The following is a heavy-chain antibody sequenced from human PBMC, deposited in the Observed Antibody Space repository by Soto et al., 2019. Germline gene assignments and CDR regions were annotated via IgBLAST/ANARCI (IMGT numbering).Heavy chain of an antibody. CDR2: FYPGDSTS. CDR3: ARIIGYCRNNDCSWTFDI. V-gene: IGHV5-51*01. D-gene: IGHD2-2*03. J-gene: IGHJ3*02. CDR1: GYSFISYW. Sequence: PVESLTISCKTSGYSFISYWVAWVLQKPGKGLEWTGTFYPGDSTSTYSPSFQGQVTISVDKSISTAYLHLSRLKSSDTAMYYCARIIGYCRNNDCSWTFDIWGQGTTVTVSS.